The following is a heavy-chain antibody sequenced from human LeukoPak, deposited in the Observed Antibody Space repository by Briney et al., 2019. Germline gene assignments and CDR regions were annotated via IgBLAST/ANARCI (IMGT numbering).Heavy chain of an antibody. J-gene: IGHJ3*02. CDR3: AKSGRVSHFRAAFDI. CDR2: IYSGGST. V-gene: IGHV3-53*01. CDR1: GFIVSSNY. D-gene: IGHD3-3*02. Sequence: GNSLRLSCAASGFIVSSNYMSWVRQAPGKGLEWVSVIYSGGSTYYADSVKGRFTISRDNSKNTLYLQMNSLRAEDTAVYYCAKSGRVSHFRAAFDIWGQGTMVTVSS.